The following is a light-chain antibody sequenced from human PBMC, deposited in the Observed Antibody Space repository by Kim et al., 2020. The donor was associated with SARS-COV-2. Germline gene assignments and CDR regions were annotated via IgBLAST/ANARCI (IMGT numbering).Light chain of an antibody. CDR1: NIGSKS. J-gene: IGLJ1*01. CDR2: YDS. Sequence: PGKTGRITCGGNNIGSKSVPWYQQKPGQAPVLVIYYDSDRPSGIPERFSGSNSGNTATLTISRVEAGDEADYYCQVWDSSSDHLYVFGTGTKVTVL. CDR3: QVWDSSSDHLYV. V-gene: IGLV3-21*04.